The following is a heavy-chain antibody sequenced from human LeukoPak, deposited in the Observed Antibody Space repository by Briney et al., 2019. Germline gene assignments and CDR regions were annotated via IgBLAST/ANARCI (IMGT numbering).Heavy chain of an antibody. CDR2: ISYDANNK. CDR1: AFTFSTYG. V-gene: IGHV3-30*18. J-gene: IGHJ4*02. CDR3: AKDRHPARTDGYYFDY. D-gene: IGHD1-14*01. Sequence: PGGSLRLSCAASAFTFSTYGMHWVRQAPGKGLEWVAVISYDANNKYYADSVKGRFTISRDNSKNTLYLQMSSLKAEDTAVYYCAKDRHPARTDGYYFDYWGQETLVTVSS.